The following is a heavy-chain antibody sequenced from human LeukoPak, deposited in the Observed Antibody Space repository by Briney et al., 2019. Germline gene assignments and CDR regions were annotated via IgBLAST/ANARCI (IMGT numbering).Heavy chain of an antibody. J-gene: IGHJ4*02. D-gene: IGHD3-16*01. Sequence: GGSLRLSCAASGFTFSSYWMHWVRQAPGKGLVWVSRINTDGSSTSYADSVKGRFTISRDNAKNTLYLQMNSLRAEDTAVYFCAKVGALGYYFDYWGQGTLVTVSS. V-gene: IGHV3-74*01. CDR3: AKVGALGYYFDY. CDR1: GFTFSSYW. CDR2: INTDGSST.